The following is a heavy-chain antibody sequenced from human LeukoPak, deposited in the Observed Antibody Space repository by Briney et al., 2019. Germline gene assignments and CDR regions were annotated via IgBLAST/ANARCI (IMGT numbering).Heavy chain of an antibody. CDR2: ISGSGVST. CDR3: ATLVSTRYYFDY. J-gene: IGHJ4*02. CDR1: GFTFSSSA. Sequence: GGSLRLSCGASGFTFSSSAMSWVRQAPGKGLEWVSSISGSGVSTYYADSVKGRFTISRDNSKNTLYVQMNSLRAEDTAVYFCATLVSTRYYFDYWGQGTLVTVSS. V-gene: IGHV3-23*01. D-gene: IGHD5/OR15-5a*01.